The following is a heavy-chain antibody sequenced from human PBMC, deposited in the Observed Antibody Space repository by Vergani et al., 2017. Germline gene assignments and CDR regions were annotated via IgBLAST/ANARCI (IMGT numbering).Heavy chain of an antibody. CDR1: GYTFSNYY. D-gene: IGHD3-9*01. V-gene: IGHV1-46*03. Sequence: QVQVVQSGAEVKKSGASVKVSCKTSGYTFSNYYMHWVRQAPGQGLEWMGIINPSGGHTNYAQKFQGRVTMTRDTSTSTVYMELSSLRSEDTAIYYCARRDYGILTVYRYWGQGTLVTVSA. CDR2: INPSGGHT. J-gene: IGHJ4*02. CDR3: ARRDYGILTVYRY.